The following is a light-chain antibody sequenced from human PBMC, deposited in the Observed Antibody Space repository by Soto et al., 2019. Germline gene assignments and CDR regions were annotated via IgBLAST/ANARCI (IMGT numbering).Light chain of an antibody. CDR1: SSDVGGYNF. V-gene: IGLV2-14*03. CDR2: EVS. CDR3: SSYTTSTTVV. Sequence: ALTQPASVFGSPGQSITFSCTGTSSDVGGYNFVSWYQQHPGKAPKLMIYEVSSRPSGVSNRFSGSKSGNTASLTISGLQPEDEADYYCSSYTTSTTVVFGTGTKVTVL. J-gene: IGLJ1*01.